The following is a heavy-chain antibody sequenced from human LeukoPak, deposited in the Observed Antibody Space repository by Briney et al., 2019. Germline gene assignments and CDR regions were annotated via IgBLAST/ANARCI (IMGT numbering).Heavy chain of an antibody. CDR2: IIPIFGTA. CDR1: GGTFSSYA. Sequence: ASVKVSCKASGGTFSSYAISWVRQAPGQGLEWMGGIIPIFGTANYAQKFQGRVTITADESTSTAYMELGSLRSEDTAVYYCARDGVPAAISHNWFDPWGQGTLVTVSS. CDR3: ARDGVPAAISHNWFDP. V-gene: IGHV1-69*13. D-gene: IGHD2-2*02. J-gene: IGHJ5*02.